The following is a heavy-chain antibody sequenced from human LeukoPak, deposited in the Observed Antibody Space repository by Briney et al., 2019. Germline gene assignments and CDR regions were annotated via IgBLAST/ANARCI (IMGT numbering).Heavy chain of an antibody. Sequence: GGSLRLSCAASGFSLSRYWMSWVRQAPGKGLEWVANIKEDGSDKYYVDSVKGRFTISRDNAKNSLYLQMNSLRAEDTALYYCARGGYYDNSGASDYWGQGTLVTVSS. V-gene: IGHV3-7*03. CDR2: IKEDGSDK. CDR3: ARGGYYDNSGASDY. CDR1: GFSLSRYW. J-gene: IGHJ4*02. D-gene: IGHD3-22*01.